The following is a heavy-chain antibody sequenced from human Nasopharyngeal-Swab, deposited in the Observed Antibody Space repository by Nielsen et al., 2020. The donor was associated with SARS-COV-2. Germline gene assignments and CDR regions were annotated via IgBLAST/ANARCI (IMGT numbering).Heavy chain of an antibody. V-gene: IGHV1-18*01. CDR3: ARVIAVAGLVDI. CDR1: GYTFTGYG. Sequence: ASVKVFCKASGYTFTGYGISWVRQAPGQGLEWMGWISAYNGNTNYAQKLQGRVTMTTDTSTSTAYMELRSLRSDDTAVYYCARVIAVAGLVDIWGQGTMVTVSS. CDR2: ISAYNGNT. J-gene: IGHJ3*02. D-gene: IGHD6-19*01.